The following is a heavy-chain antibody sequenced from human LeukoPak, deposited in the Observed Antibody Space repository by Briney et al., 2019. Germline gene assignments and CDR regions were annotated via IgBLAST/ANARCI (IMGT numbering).Heavy chain of an antibody. CDR2: MNPNSGNT. CDR1: GYTFTSYD. V-gene: IGHV1-8*01. J-gene: IGHJ4*02. D-gene: IGHD3-10*01. CDR3: QLWFGELSFDY. Sequence: ASVKVSCKASGYTFTSYDINWVRQATGQGLEWMGWMNPNSGNTGYAQEFQGRVTMTRNTSISTAYMELSSLRSEDTAVYYCQLWFGELSFDYWGQGTLVTVSS.